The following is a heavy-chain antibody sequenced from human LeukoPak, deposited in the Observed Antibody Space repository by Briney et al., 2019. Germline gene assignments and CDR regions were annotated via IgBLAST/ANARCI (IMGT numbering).Heavy chain of an antibody. V-gene: IGHV3-7*01. CDR2: IKQDGSII. CDR3: ARKGLPDH. CDR1: GFTFSDFW. Sequence: PGGSLRLSCAASGFTFSDFWMTWVRQAPGKGLEWVANIKQDGSIIWYVDSVKGRFTTSRDNAKNSLYLQMNSLRTDDTAVYYCARKGLPDHWGQGTLVTVSS. J-gene: IGHJ4*02.